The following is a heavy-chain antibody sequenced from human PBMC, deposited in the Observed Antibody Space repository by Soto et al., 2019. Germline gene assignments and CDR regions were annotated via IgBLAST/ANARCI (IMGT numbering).Heavy chain of an antibody. CDR2: ISAYNGNT. Sequence: ASVKVSCKXSGYTFTSYGISWVRQAPGHGLEWMGWISAYNGNTNYAQKLQGRVTMTTDTSTSTAYMELRSLRSDDTAVYYCARISSSWSLGNWFDPWGQGTLVTVSS. CDR1: GYTFTSYG. D-gene: IGHD6-13*01. CDR3: ARISSSWSLGNWFDP. V-gene: IGHV1-18*01. J-gene: IGHJ5*02.